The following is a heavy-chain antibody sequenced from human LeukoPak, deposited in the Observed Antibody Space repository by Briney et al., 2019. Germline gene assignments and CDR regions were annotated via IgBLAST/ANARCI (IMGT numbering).Heavy chain of an antibody. Sequence: SETLSLTCAVYGGSFSGYYWSWIRQPPGKGLEWIGEINHSGSTNYNPSLKSRVTISVDTSKNQFSLKLSSVTAADTAVYYCARGLARFPARITMVRGAFDPWGQGTLVTVSS. D-gene: IGHD3-10*01. CDR1: GGSFSGYY. V-gene: IGHV4-34*01. CDR3: ARGLARFPARITMVRGAFDP. CDR2: INHSGST. J-gene: IGHJ5*02.